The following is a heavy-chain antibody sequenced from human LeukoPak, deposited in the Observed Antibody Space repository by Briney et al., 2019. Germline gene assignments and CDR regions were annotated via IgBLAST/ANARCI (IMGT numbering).Heavy chain of an antibody. D-gene: IGHD3-10*01. CDR3: ARATKLLWFGELLEKGSYYFDY. CDR2: IYYSGST. V-gene: IGHV4-59*01. Sequence: SETLSLTCTVSGGSISSYYWSWIRQPPGKGLEWIGYIYYSGSTNYNPSLKSRVTISVDTSKNQFSLKLSSVTAADTAVYYCARATKLLWFGELLEKGSYYFDYWGQGALVTVS. J-gene: IGHJ4*02. CDR1: GGSISSYY.